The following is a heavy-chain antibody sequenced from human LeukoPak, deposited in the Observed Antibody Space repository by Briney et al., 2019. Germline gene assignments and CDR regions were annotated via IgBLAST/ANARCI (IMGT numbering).Heavy chain of an antibody. CDR2: INAGNGNT. D-gene: IGHD3-10*01. Sequence: ASVKVSCKASGYTFTSYAMHWVRQAPGQRLEWMGWINAGNGNTKYSRKFQGRVTITRDTSASTAYMELSSLRSEDTAVYYCARDSGWFGELSDYYYYGMDVWGQGTTVTVSS. J-gene: IGHJ6*02. CDR1: GYTFTSYA. CDR3: ARDSGWFGELSDYYYYGMDV. V-gene: IGHV1-3*01.